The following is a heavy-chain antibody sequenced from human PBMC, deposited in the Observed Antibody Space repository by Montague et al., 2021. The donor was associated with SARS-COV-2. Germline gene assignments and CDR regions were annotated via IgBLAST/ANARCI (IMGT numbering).Heavy chain of an antibody. Sequence: SETLSLTCTVSGGSTASHYWYWIRQSPGKRPEWIGYVYYNGDTKYNPSPQSRVTISIDTSENQFSLRLNAVTVADTAVCFCARGWAFDPWGQGSVVTVSS. D-gene: IGHD3-9*01. V-gene: IGHV4-59*08. J-gene: IGHJ5*02. CDR2: VYYNGDT. CDR3: ARGWAFDP. CDR1: GGSTASHY.